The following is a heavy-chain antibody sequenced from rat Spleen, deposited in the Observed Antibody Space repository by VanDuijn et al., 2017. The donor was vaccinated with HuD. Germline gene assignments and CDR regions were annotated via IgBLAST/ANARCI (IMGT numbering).Heavy chain of an antibody. CDR2: MWYDGDT. J-gene: IGHJ2*01. V-gene: IGHV2-63*01. D-gene: IGHD1-9*01. CDR1: GFSLTSYS. Sequence: QVQLKESGPGLVQPSQTLSLTCTVSGFSLTSYSVSWVRQPSGKGPEWMGRMWYDGDTAYNSALKSRLSISRDTSKSQVFLKMNSLQTDDTAIYFCTRSREKYYGYTSYFDYWGQGVMVTVSS. CDR3: TRSREKYYGYTSYFDY.